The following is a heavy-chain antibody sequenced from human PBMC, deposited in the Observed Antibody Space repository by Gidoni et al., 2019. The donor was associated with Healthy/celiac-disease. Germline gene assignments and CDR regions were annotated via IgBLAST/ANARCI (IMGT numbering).Heavy chain of an antibody. CDR1: GFTFSSSW. V-gene: IGHV3-74*01. CDR2: INSEGSST. CDR3: ARGLGATYFDY. J-gene: IGHJ4*02. Sequence: EVQLVESGGGLVQPGGSLRLSCAATGFTFSSSWMPWVRQAPGKGLVWVSRINSEGSSTSYADSVKGIFTISRDNAKNTLYLQMNSLRAEYTAVYYCARGLGATYFDYWGQGTLGHRLL. D-gene: IGHD1-26*01.